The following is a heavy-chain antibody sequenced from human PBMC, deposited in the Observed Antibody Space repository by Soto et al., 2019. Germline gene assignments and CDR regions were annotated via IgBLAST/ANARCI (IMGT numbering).Heavy chain of an antibody. J-gene: IGHJ6*02. D-gene: IGHD3-22*01. CDR2: IVPIFGA. CDR3: ARGGRDYEGSGYYRRHV. Sequence: QVQLVQSGAEVKKPGSSVKVSCKSSGGTFSNYGFSWVRQAPGQGLECMGVIVPIFGAEHPQKFQGRVTITADESXNXLLRGRGGLRSEDRAVDYWARGGRDYEGSGYYRRHVWGQGTTVTVSS. CDR1: GGTFSNYG. V-gene: IGHV1-69*12.